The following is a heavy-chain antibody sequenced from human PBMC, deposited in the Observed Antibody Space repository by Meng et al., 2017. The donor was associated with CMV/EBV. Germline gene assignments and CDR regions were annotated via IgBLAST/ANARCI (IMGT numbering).Heavy chain of an antibody. V-gene: IGHV3-15*01. J-gene: IGHJ5*02. D-gene: IGHD6-25*01. CDR1: GFTFSNAW. Sequence: EASGFTFSNAWRSWVRQAPGKGLEWVGRIKSKTDGGTTDYAAPVKGRFTISRDDSKNTLYLQMNSLKTEDTAVYYCTAATHLNWFDPWGQGTLVTVSS. CDR3: TAATHLNWFDP. CDR2: IKSKTDGGTT.